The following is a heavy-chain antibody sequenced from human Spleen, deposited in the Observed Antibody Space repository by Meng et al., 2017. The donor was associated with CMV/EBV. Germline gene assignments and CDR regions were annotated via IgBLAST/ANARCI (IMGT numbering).Heavy chain of an antibody. CDR1: GDTFTNFD. CDR3: ARSAGDYSDFDY. J-gene: IGHJ4*02. D-gene: IGHD4-11*01. V-gene: IGHV1-8*03. Sequence: SCKASGDTFTNFDITGVRQATGQGLEWVGWINHNGGNTGYAQKFQGRVTITRNTSISTAYMELSSLKSEDTAVYYCARSAGDYSDFDYWGQGTLVTVSS. CDR2: INHNGGNT.